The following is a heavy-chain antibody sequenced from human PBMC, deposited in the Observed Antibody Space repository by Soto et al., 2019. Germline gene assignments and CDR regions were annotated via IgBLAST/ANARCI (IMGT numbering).Heavy chain of an antibody. CDR3: ARSPGGRYFQY. Sequence: EVQLVESGGGMVQPGESLRLSCAASGFTFTTYWMTWVRQAPGKGLEWVANIKQDGSATKYVDSVKDRFTISRDNAKNSLYRQMNSLRDEDTAVYYCARSPGGRYFQYWGQGTLVIVS. CDR2: IKQDGSAT. J-gene: IGHJ1*01. CDR1: GFTFTTYW. D-gene: IGHD2-15*01. V-gene: IGHV3-7*01.